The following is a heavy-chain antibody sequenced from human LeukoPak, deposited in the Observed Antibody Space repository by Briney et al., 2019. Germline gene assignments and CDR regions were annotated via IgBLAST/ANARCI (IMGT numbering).Heavy chain of an antibody. D-gene: IGHD2-2*01. V-gene: IGHV1-18*01. CDR2: ISAYNGNT. J-gene: IGHJ5*02. Sequence: GASVKVSCKASGYTFTSYGISWVRQAPGQGLEWMGWISAYNGNTNYAQKLQGRVTMTTDTSTSTAYMELSRLRSDDTAVYYCARARAPRGIVVVPAAMAFDPWGQGTLVTVSS. CDR1: GYTFTSYG. CDR3: ARARAPRGIVVVPAAMAFDP.